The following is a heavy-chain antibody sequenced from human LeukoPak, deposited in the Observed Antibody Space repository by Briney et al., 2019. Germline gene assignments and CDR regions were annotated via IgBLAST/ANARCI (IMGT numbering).Heavy chain of an antibody. V-gene: IGHV4-61*01. J-gene: IGHJ4*02. CDR1: GASVSSGSYY. Sequence: SETLSLTCTVSGASVSSGSYYWSWIRQPPGKGLDWIGYIYYSGSTNYHPSLKSRVTISVDTAKNQFSLKMNSVTAADTAVYYCARVRQLERLDNWGQGTLVTVSS. CDR3: ARVRQLERLDN. CDR2: IYYSGST. D-gene: IGHD1-1*01.